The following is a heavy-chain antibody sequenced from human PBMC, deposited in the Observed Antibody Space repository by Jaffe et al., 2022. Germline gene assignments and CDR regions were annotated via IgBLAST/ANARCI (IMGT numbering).Heavy chain of an antibody. CDR2: ISSGGTSI. J-gene: IGHJ4*02. CDR1: GFNFNNYE. Sequence: EVQLVESGGGLVQPGGSLRLSCTASGFNFNNYEMNWVRQAPGKGLEWVAYISSGGTSIYYADSVKGRFTISRDNAKNSLYLQMNSLRAEDTAVYYCARVLLRACDYWGQGTLITVSS. CDR3: ARVLLRACDY. V-gene: IGHV3-48*03. D-gene: IGHD1-26*01.